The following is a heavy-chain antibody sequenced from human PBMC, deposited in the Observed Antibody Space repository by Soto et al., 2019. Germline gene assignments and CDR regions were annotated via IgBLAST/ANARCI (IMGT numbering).Heavy chain of an antibody. V-gene: IGHV3-48*03. CDR2: ISSSGGSI. CDR1: GFTFNSHE. D-gene: IGHD2-2*02. Sequence: GGSLRLSCAGSGFTFNSHEMTWVRQAPGKGLEWISSISSSGGSIYYADSVKGRFTVSRDNAKNSLYLQMNSLRAEDTAVYYCARSWGLYCSSSSCYSPWFDPWGRGTLVTGSS. J-gene: IGHJ5*02. CDR3: ARSWGLYCSSSSCYSPWFDP.